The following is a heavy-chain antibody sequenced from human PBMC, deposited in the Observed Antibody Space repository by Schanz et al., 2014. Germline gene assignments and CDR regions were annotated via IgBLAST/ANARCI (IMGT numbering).Heavy chain of an antibody. CDR3: ARDKSGTYYTFDL. CDR1: GGSISSSF. D-gene: IGHD1-26*01. V-gene: IGHV4-59*01. CDR2: ISYSGST. J-gene: IGHJ4*02. Sequence: QVQLQESGPGLVKPSQTLSLTCNVSGGSISSSFWSWIRQPPGKGLEWIGYISYSGSTNYSPSLKSRVTISLDTSNSQISLKLRSVSAADTAVYYCARDKSGTYYTFDLWGPGTQVTVSA.